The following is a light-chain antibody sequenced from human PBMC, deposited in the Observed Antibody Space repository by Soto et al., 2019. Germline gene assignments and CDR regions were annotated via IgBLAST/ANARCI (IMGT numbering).Light chain of an antibody. Sequence: QSVLSQPASVSWSPGPSITISCTGTSSDVAGYNYVSLYRQHPGKAPKLVIYEVSNRHSGVSNRFSGSKSGNTASLTISGLQAEDEADYYCSSYTSTSPRRFGTGTKVTAL. CDR2: EVS. CDR3: SSYTSTSPRR. CDR1: SSDVAGYNY. J-gene: IGLJ1*01. V-gene: IGLV2-14*01.